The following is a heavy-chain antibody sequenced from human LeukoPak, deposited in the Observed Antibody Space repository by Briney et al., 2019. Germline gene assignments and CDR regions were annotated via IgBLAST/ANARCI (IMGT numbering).Heavy chain of an antibody. Sequence: ASVKVSCKASGGTFSSYAISWVRQAPGQGLEWMGGIIPIFGTANYAQKFQGRVTITADESTSTAYMELSSLRSEDTAVYYCASHLGYSSGWYDYWGQGTLVTASS. CDR1: GGTFSSYA. CDR3: ASHLGYSSGWYDY. CDR2: IIPIFGTA. J-gene: IGHJ4*02. V-gene: IGHV1-69*13. D-gene: IGHD6-19*01.